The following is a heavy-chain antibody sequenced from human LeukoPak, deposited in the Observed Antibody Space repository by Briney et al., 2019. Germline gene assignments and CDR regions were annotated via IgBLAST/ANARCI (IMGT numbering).Heavy chain of an antibody. CDR1: GFTFSSYE. CDR2: ISSSCSTI. J-gene: IGHJ6*03. D-gene: IGHD3-10*01. Sequence: GGPLRLSCAASGFTFSSYEMNWVRQAPGKGLEWVSYISSSCSTIYYADSVKGRFTISRDNAKNALYLQMNSLRAEDTAVYYCARGVRGVTMVRGFSSYYYYMDVWGKGTTVTISS. CDR3: ARGVRGVTMVRGFSSYYYYMDV. V-gene: IGHV3-48*03.